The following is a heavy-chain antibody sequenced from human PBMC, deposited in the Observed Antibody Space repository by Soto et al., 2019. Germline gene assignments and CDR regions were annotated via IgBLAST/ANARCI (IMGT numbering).Heavy chain of an antibody. D-gene: IGHD3-16*01. J-gene: IGHJ3*02. V-gene: IGHV3-23*01. Sequence: EVQLLESGGGLVQPGGSLRLSCAASGFTFSNYAMNWVRQAPGKGLEWVSIISKSGGTIYYADSVKGRFTISRDNSKNTLDMEVNSLRDEDTGVYYCAKDLRGGTGAFDIWGHGTMVIVSS. CDR3: AKDLRGGTGAFDI. CDR1: GFTFSNYA. CDR2: ISKSGGTI.